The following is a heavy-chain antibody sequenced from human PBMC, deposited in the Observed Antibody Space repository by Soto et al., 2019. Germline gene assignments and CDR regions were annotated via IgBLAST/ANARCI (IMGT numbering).Heavy chain of an antibody. Sequence: QLQLQESGSGLVKPSQTLSLTCAVSGGSISSSGYSWSWIRQPPGKGLEWVGYVYHSGSTYYNPSLKSRVTISVDRSKNPFSRKLSSVTAADTAVYYCASSHAGAHITAAVHWGQGTLVTVSS. J-gene: IGHJ4*02. CDR2: VYHSGST. V-gene: IGHV4-30-2*01. D-gene: IGHD6-13*01. CDR1: GGSISSSGYS. CDR3: ASSHAGAHITAAVH.